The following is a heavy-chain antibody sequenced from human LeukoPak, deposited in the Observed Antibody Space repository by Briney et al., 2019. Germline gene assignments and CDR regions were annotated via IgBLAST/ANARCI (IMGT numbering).Heavy chain of an antibody. D-gene: IGHD2-2*02. CDR1: RYTFTSYG. CDR3: ARDCSSTSCYTLTFDY. CDR2: ISAYNGNT. J-gene: IGHJ4*02. Sequence: GASVKFSSKASRYTFTSYGISWVRQAPRQGLEWMGCISAYNGNTTYAQKLQGRVTMTTDTSTRTAYMELRSLRSDDTAVYYCARDCSSTSCYTLTFDYWGQGTLVTVSS. V-gene: IGHV1-18*01.